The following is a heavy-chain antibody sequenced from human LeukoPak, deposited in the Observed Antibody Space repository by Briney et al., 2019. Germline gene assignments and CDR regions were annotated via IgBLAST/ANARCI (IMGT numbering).Heavy chain of an antibody. J-gene: IGHJ4*02. CDR1: GGSLSSHF. CDR3: ARGSGSGSYYSY. D-gene: IGHD3-10*01. Sequence: SETLSLTCTVSGGSLSSHFWSWIRQPPGKGLEWIGDVYYSGSTNYNPSLKSRVTISVDTSKNQFSLKLSSVTAADTAVYYCARGSGSGSYYSYWGQGTLVTVSS. V-gene: IGHV4-59*11. CDR2: VYYSGST.